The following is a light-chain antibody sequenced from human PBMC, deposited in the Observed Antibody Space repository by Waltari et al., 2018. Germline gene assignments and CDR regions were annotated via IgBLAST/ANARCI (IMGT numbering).Light chain of an antibody. CDR3: QVWDSNTAV. CDR2: RDS. CDR1: NIGSKN. V-gene: IGLV3-9*01. Sequence: SYELTQPLSVSVALGQTARMTCGRNNIGSKNVHWYQQKPGQAPVLVIYRDSNRPSGIPERFSGSNSGNTATLTISRAQAGDEADFYCQVWDSNTAVFGGGTKLTVL. J-gene: IGLJ2*01.